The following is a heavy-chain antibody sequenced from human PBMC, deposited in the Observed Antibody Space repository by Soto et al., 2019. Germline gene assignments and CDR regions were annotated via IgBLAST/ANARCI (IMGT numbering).Heavy chain of an antibody. V-gene: IGHV3-30*18. J-gene: IGHJ4*02. CDR1: GFTFSSYD. CDR3: AKAQDY. CDR2: ISYDGSNE. Sequence: ESGGGVVQPGRSLRLSCAASGFTFSSYDMHWVRQAPGKGLQWVASISYDGSNEYYADSMKGRFTISRDNSKNTLYLQMNSLRAEDTAVYYCAKAQDYWGQGTLVTVSS.